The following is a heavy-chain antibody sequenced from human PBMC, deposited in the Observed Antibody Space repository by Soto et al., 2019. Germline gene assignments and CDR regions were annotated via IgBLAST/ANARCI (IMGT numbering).Heavy chain of an antibody. J-gene: IGHJ6*02. CDR3: AKDSVGVTAAIASGYGLDV. D-gene: IGHD2-2*02. V-gene: IGHV3-23*01. CDR1: GFTFSSYA. CDR2: ISGSGGST. Sequence: GVSLRLSCAAPGFTFSSYAMSWVRQGPGKGLEWVSGISGSGGSTYYADSVKGRFTISRDNSKNTLYLQMNSLRAEDTAVYYCAKDSVGVTAAIASGYGLDVWGQGTSVTVS.